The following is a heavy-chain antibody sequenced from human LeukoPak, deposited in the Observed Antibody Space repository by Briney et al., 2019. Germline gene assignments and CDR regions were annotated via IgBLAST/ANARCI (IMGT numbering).Heavy chain of an antibody. V-gene: IGHV4-34*01. Sequence: PSETLSLTCAVSGGSFSGYYWTWIRQPPGKGLEWIGEINHSGSANYNPSLKSRVTISLDTSKNQFSLKLSSVTAADTAVYYCARERSGWLDYWGQGTLVTVSS. J-gene: IGHJ4*02. CDR2: INHSGSA. CDR3: ARERSGWLDY. D-gene: IGHD6-19*01. CDR1: GGSFSGYY.